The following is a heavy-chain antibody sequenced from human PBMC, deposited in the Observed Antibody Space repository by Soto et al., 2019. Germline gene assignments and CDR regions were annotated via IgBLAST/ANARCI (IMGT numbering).Heavy chain of an antibody. J-gene: IGHJ4*02. Sequence: QVQLVESGGGVVQPGTSLRLSCEASGFAFNKFGMHWVRQAPGKGLEWVAFISYDGSYPYDADSVQDRLTITRDNSMNTLNMQLNSLRREETAVYYCAKGGEVGGVLGAHWGQGTLVTVSS. CDR3: AKGGEVGGVLGAH. CDR2: ISYDGSYP. D-gene: IGHD1-26*01. CDR1: GFAFNKFG. V-gene: IGHV3-30*18.